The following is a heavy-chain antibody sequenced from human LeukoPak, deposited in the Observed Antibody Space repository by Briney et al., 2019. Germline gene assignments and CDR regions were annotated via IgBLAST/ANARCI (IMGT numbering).Heavy chain of an antibody. D-gene: IGHD3-10*01. Sequence: SETLSLTCTVSGGSVTTDNYYWTWIRQPPGKGLEWIGYIWNSGNTKYNPSLKSRVTLSVNTSKNQFSLKLSSVTAADTAVYFCAKEAAYYASGSRPIASWGQGTLVTVSS. CDR2: IWNSGNT. V-gene: IGHV4-61*01. CDR3: AKEAAYYASGSRPIAS. CDR1: GGSVTTDNYY. J-gene: IGHJ5*02.